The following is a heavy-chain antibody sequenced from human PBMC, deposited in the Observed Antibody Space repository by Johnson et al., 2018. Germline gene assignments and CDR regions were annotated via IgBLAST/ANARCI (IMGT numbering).Heavy chain of an antibody. V-gene: IGHV3-9*01. CDR3: AKDRGTTVTRYYYYGMDV. D-gene: IGHD4-17*01. CDR2: IRWNSGSI. Sequence: EVQLVESGGGLVQPGRSLRLSCAASGFTFDDYALHWVRQAPGQGLEWVSGIRWNSGSIGSADSVKGRFTISRDHAKNSLYLQMNSLRAEDTALYYCAKDRGTTVTRYYYYGMDVWGQGTTVTVSS. CDR1: GFTFDDYA. J-gene: IGHJ6*02.